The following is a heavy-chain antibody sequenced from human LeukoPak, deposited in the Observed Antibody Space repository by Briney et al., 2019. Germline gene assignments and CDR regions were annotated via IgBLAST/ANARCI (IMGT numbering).Heavy chain of an antibody. J-gene: IGHJ4*02. CDR1: GYTFTTYY. V-gene: IGHV1-46*01. Sequence: ASVKVSCKASGYTFTTYYMHWVRQAPGQGLEWMGVINPSSGSTSYAQKFQGRVTMTRDASTSTVYMELSSLRSEDTAIYYCARVLGAHRYGSIDHWGQGTLVTVSS. CDR3: ARVLGAHRYGSIDH. D-gene: IGHD5-18*01. CDR2: INPSSGST.